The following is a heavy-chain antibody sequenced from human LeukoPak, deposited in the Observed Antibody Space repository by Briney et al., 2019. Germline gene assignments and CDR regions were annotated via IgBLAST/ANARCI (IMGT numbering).Heavy chain of an antibody. Sequence: GASVKVSCKASGYTFTSYGISWVRQAPGQGLEWMGWISAYNGNTNYAQKLQGRVTMTTDTSTSTAYMELRSLRSDDTAVYYCAKDDIVVVPAAIGLDYWGQGTLVTVSS. CDR3: AKDDIVVVPAAIGLDY. CDR1: GYTFTSYG. D-gene: IGHD2-2*02. CDR2: ISAYNGNT. V-gene: IGHV1-18*04. J-gene: IGHJ4*02.